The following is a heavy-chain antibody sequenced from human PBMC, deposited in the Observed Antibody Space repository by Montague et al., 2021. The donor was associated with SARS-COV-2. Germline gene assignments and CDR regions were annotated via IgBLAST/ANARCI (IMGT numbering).Heavy chain of an antibody. CDR2: ISDIGST. CDR3: VRERECSGGSCYGPDDDAFAI. Sequence: ETLSLTCAVYGGSFNGYYWSWIRQPPGKGLEWIGEISDIGSTTYNPSLESRLTTSVDRSKNQFSLRLTSVTAADTAVYYCVRERECSGGSCYGPDDDAFAIWGQGTMVTVSS. J-gene: IGHJ3*02. D-gene: IGHD2-15*01. CDR1: GGSFNGYY. V-gene: IGHV4-34*01.